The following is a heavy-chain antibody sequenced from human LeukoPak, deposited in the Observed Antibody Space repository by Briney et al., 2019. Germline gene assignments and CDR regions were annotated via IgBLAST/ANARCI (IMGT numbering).Heavy chain of an antibody. CDR1: GGSISSGDYY. CDR2: IYYSGST. J-gene: IGHJ6*02. CDR3: ARTTVVTAIYYYYGMDV. Sequence: ESSETLSLTCTVSGGSISSGDYYWGWIRQPPGKGLGWIGYIYYSGSTYYNPSLKSRVTTSVDTSKNQFSLKLSSVTAADTAVYYCARTTVVTAIYYYYGMDVWGQGTTVTVSS. V-gene: IGHV4-30-4*01. D-gene: IGHD2-21*02.